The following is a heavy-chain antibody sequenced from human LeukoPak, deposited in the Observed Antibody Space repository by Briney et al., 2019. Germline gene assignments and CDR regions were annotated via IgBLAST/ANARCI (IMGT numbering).Heavy chain of an antibody. D-gene: IGHD3-16*02. J-gene: IGHJ4*02. Sequence: SETLSLTCAVYGGSFSGYYWSWIRQPPGKGLEWIGEINHSGSTNYNPSLKSRVTISVDTSKNQFSLKLSSVTAADTAVYYCVKVRSSRLGELSLWYYFDYWGQGTLVTVSS. CDR1: GGSFSGYY. CDR2: INHSGST. V-gene: IGHV4-34*01. CDR3: VKVRSSRLGELSLWYYFDY.